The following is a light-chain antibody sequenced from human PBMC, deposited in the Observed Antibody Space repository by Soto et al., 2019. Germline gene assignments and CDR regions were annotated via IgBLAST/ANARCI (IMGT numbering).Light chain of an antibody. CDR3: QQYYNYPQT. V-gene: IGKV1-8*01. CDR1: QGISSY. Sequence: AIRMTQSPSSLSASTGDRVTITCRASQGISSYLAWYQQKPGKAPKLLIYAASTLQSGVPSRFSGSGSGTEFTLTISCLQSEDFATYYCQQYYNYPQTFGQGTKVEIK. J-gene: IGKJ1*01. CDR2: AAS.